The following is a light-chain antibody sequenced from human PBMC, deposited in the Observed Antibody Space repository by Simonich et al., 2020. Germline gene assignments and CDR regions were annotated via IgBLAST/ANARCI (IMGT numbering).Light chain of an antibody. CDR3: QSYDSSNQV. CDR1: SGSIASNY. Sequence: NFMLTQPHSVSESPGKTVTISCTRSSGSIASNYVQWYQQLPGSSPTTFIYEDNQRPSGVPARFSGSIDSSSNSASLTISGLKTEDEADYYCQSYDSSNQVFGGGTKLTVL. J-gene: IGLJ2*01. V-gene: IGLV6-57*01. CDR2: EDN.